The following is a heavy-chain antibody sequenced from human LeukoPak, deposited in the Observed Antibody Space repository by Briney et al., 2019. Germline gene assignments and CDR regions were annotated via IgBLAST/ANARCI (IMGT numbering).Heavy chain of an antibody. CDR1: GFTFSSYS. J-gene: IGHJ4*02. Sequence: GGSLRLSCAASGFTFSSYSMNWVRQAPGKGLDWVSYISSSSSTIYYADSVKGRFTISRDNAKNSLYLQMNSLRAEDTAVYYCARPAGYSSSWPFDYWGQGTLVTISS. V-gene: IGHV3-48*04. D-gene: IGHD6-13*01. CDR3: ARPAGYSSSWPFDY. CDR2: ISSSSSTI.